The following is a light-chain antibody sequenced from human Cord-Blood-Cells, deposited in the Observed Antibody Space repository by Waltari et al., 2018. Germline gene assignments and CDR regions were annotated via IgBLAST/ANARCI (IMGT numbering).Light chain of an antibody. Sequence: DIQMTQSPSSLSASVGDRVTITCRASQSISSYLNRYQQKTGKAPKLLIYAASSLQSGVPSRFSGSGSGTDFTLTISSLQPEDFATYYCQQSYSTPYTFGQGTKLEIK. J-gene: IGKJ2*01. CDR3: QQSYSTPYT. CDR2: AAS. CDR1: QSISSY. V-gene: IGKV1-39*01.